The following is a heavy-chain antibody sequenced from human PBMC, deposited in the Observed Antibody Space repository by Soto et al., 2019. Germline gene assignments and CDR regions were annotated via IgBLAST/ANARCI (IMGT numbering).Heavy chain of an antibody. J-gene: IGHJ4*02. CDR2: IYYSGST. V-gene: IGHV4-31*03. CDR3: AREERDYLDSSGSLDY. CDR1: GGSISSGAYY. Sequence: QVQLQESGPGLVKPSQTLSLTCTISGGSISSGAYYWSWIRQHPGKGLEWIGYIYYSGSTYYNPSLKGRATISVGTPKSQFSLKLSSVTAADTAVYYCAREERDYLDSSGSLDYWGQGPLVTVSS. D-gene: IGHD3-22*01.